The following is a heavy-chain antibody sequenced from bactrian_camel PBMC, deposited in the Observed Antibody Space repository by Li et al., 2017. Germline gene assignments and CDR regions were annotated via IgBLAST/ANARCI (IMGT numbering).Heavy chain of an antibody. J-gene: IGHJ4*01. CDR1: GYTVSTGY. CDR2: IDTAGAP. V-gene: IGHV3S28*01. D-gene: IGHD3*01. CDR3: ALRRGASGCVLRVDWYNY. Sequence: QLVESGGGSVQAGGSLRLSCAASGYTVSTGYMAWFRQAPGKEREGVAAIDTAGAPTYTYSVQGRFSISADNTKNILYLQMNTLKPEDTAMYYCALRRGASGCVLRVDWYNYWGQGTQVTVS.